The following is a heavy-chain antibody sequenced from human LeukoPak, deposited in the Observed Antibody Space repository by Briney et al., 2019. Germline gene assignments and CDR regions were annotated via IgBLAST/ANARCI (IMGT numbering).Heavy chain of an antibody. V-gene: IGHV4-30-2*01. J-gene: IGHJ3*02. CDR1: GGSISSGGYS. D-gene: IGHD5-12*01. Sequence: PSETLSLTCAVSGGSISSGGYSWSWIRQPPGKGLEWIGYIYHSGSTYYNPSLKSRVTISVDRSKNQFSLKLSSVTAADTAVYYCARAGASGNDAFDIWGQGTMVTVSS. CDR2: IYHSGST. CDR3: ARAGASGNDAFDI.